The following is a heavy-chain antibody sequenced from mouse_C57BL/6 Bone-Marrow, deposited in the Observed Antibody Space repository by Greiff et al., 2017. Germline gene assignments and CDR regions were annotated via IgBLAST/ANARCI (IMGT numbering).Heavy chain of an antibody. CDR1: GYTFTNYW. V-gene: IGHV1-63*01. J-gene: IGHJ2*01. CDR3: ARSKGFDY. Sequence: ESGAELVRPGTSVKMSCKASGYTFTNYWIGWAKQRPGHGLEWIGDIYPGGGYTNYNEKFKGKATLTADKSSSTAYMQFSSLTSEDSAIYYCARSKGFDYWGQGTTLTVSS. CDR2: IYPGGGYT.